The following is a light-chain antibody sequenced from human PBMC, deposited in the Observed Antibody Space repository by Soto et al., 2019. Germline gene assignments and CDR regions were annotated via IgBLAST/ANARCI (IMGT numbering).Light chain of an antibody. J-gene: IGKJ4*01. CDR3: QQYGSSPLT. CDR2: GAS. Sequence: EIVLTQSPGTLSLSPGERVTLSCRASQSVSSSYLAWYQQKPGQAPRLLIYGASSRATGIPDRFSGSGSGTDFTLTISSLEPEDFAVYYCQQYGSSPLTFGGGTKVDIK. CDR1: QSVSSSY. V-gene: IGKV3-20*01.